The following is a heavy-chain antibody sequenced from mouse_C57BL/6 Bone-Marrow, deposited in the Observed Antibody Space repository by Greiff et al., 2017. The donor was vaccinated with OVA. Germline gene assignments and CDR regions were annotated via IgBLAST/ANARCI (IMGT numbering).Heavy chain of an antibody. J-gene: IGHJ2*01. CDR1: GFTFSSYG. CDR2: ISSGGSYT. V-gene: IGHV5-6*01. Sequence: EVKVVESGGDLVKPGGSLKLSCAASGFTFSSYGMSWVRQTPDKRLEWVATISSGGSYTYYPDSVKGRFTISRDNAKNTLYLQMSSLKSEDTAMYYCARQRIYYYGSSYFDYWGQGTTLTVSS. CDR3: ARQRIYYYGSSYFDY. D-gene: IGHD1-1*01.